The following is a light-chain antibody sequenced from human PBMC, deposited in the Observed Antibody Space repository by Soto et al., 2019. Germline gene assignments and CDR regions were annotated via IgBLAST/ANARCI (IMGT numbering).Light chain of an antibody. V-gene: IGKV1-39*01. J-gene: IGKJ1*01. CDR2: APS. CDR1: QSISSY. CDR3: QQSYSTPRT. Sequence: DIQMTQSPSSLSASVGDRVTITCRASQSISSYLNWYQQKPGKAPKLLIYAPSSLQSGVPSRFSGSGSGTDFTLTVSSLQPEDFATYYCQQSYSTPRTFGQGPRWIS.